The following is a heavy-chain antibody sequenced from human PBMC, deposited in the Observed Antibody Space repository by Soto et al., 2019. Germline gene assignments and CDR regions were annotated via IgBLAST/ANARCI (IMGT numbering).Heavy chain of an antibody. D-gene: IGHD2-21*02. CDR3: ARVCGDCYSDYYYYGMDV. V-gene: IGHV4-31*03. CDR2: IYYSGST. Sequence: PSETLSLTCTVSGGSISSGGYYWSWIRQHPGKGLEWIGYIYYSGSTNYNPSLKSRVTISVDTSKNQFSLKLSSVTAADTAVYYCARVCGDCYSDYYYYGMDVWGQGTTVTVSS. CDR1: GGSISSGGYY. J-gene: IGHJ6*02.